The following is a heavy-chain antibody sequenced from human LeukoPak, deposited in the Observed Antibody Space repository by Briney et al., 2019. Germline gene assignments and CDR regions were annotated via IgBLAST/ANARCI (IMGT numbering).Heavy chain of an antibody. D-gene: IGHD3-22*01. Sequence: PSETLSLTCILSGGSISSGDYYWSWIRQPPGKGLEWIGYIYYSGSTYYNPSLKSRVTISVDTSKNQFSLKLSSVTAADTAVYYCAATYYYDSSGYPNFDYWGQGTLVTVSS. J-gene: IGHJ4*02. CDR3: AATYYYDSSGYPNFDY. V-gene: IGHV4-30-4*08. CDR1: GGSISSGDYY. CDR2: IYYSGST.